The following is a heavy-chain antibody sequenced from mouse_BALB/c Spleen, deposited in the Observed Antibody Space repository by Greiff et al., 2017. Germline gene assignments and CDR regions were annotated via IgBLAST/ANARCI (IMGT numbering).Heavy chain of an antibody. Sequence: EVKLVESGPGLVKPSQSLSLTCTVTGYSITSDYAWNWIRQFPGNKLEWMGYISYSGSTSYNPSLKSRISITRDTSKNQFFLQLNSVTTEDTATYYCARLGKNAMDYWGQGTSVTVSS. CDR2: ISYSGST. CDR1: GYSITSDYA. J-gene: IGHJ4*01. V-gene: IGHV3-2*02. D-gene: IGHD4-1*01. CDR3: ARLGKNAMDY.